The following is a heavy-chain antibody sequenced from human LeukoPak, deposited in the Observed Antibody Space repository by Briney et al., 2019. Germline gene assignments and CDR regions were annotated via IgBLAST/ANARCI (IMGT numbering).Heavy chain of an antibody. Sequence: SETLSLTCTVSGGALSSTYYYWGWIRQPAGKGLEWIGRMYTSGSTNYNPSLKSRVTMSVDTSKNQFSLKLSSVTAADTAVYYCARDSYYYGSGSPNWFDPWGQGTLVTVSS. D-gene: IGHD3-10*01. CDR1: GGALSSTYYY. V-gene: IGHV4-61*02. J-gene: IGHJ5*02. CDR2: MYTSGST. CDR3: ARDSYYYGSGSPNWFDP.